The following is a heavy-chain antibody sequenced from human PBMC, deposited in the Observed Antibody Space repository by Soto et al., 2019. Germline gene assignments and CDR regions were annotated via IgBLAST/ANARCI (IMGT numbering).Heavy chain of an antibody. CDR3: ARQIAAHADQSYYYYGMDV. D-gene: IGHD6-25*01. J-gene: IGHJ6*02. V-gene: IGHV5-51*01. CDR2: IYPGDSDT. CDR1: GYSFTSYW. Sequence: DSLKISCKGSGYSFTSYWIGWVRQMPGKGLEWMGIIYPGDSDTRYSPSFQGQVTISADKSISTAYLQWSSLKASDTAMYYCARQIAAHADQSYYYYGMDVWGQGTPVILS.